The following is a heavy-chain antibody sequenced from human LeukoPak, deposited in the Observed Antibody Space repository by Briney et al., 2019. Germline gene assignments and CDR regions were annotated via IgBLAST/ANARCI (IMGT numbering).Heavy chain of an antibody. CDR1: GFTLSSYA. Sequence: PGGSLRLSCAASGFTLSSYAMSWVRQAPGKGLEWVSAISGSGGSTYYADSVKGRFTISRDNSKNTLYLQMNSLRAEDTAVYYCAKKPLVVVTAIPYFDYWGQGTLVTVSS. V-gene: IGHV3-23*01. D-gene: IGHD2-21*02. J-gene: IGHJ4*02. CDR3: AKKPLVVVTAIPYFDY. CDR2: ISGSGGST.